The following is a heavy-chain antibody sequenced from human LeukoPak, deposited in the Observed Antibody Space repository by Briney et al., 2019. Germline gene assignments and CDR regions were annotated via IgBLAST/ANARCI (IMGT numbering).Heavy chain of an antibody. J-gene: IGHJ4*02. Sequence: PGGTLRLSCAASGFTFSSYGMSWVRQAPGKGLEWVSAISGSGGSTYYADSVKGRFTISRDNSKNTLYLQMNSLRAEDTAVYYCAKGSYGAISSGWSKAFDYWGQGTLVTVSS. CDR1: GFTFSSYG. CDR3: AKGSYGAISSGWSKAFDY. V-gene: IGHV3-23*01. D-gene: IGHD6-19*01. CDR2: ISGSGGST.